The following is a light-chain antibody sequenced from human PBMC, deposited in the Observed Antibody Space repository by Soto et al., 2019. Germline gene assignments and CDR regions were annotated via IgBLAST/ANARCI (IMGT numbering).Light chain of an antibody. CDR2: GAS. CDR3: EQYHNWPYT. J-gene: IGKJ2*01. V-gene: IGKV3-15*01. Sequence: IVMTQSPATLSVSPGERATLSCRASQSVTSNLAWYQQKPGQAPRLLIYGASTRATGIPARFSGSGSGTEFNLTISSLQSEYFAVYYCEQYHNWPYTFGQGTKLDIK. CDR1: QSVTSN.